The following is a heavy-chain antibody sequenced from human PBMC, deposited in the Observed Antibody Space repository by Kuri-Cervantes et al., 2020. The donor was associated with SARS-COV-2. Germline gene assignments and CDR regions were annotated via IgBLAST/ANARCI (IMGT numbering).Heavy chain of an antibody. CDR2: IYYSGST. J-gene: IGHJ3*02. CDR1: GGSISSSSYY. Sequence: SETLSLTCTVSGGSISSSSYYWGWIRQPPGKGLEWIGSIYYSGSTYYNPSLKSRVTISVDTSKNQFSLKLSSVTAADTAVYYCARHTAVGATKGDAFDIWGQGIMVTVSS. V-gene: IGHV4-39*01. CDR3: ARHTAVGATKGDAFDI. D-gene: IGHD1-26*01.